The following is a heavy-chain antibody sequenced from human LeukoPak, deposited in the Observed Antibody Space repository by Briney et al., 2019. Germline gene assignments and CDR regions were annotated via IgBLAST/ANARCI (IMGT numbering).Heavy chain of an antibody. V-gene: IGHV3-23*01. CDR3: AKDWDMAPGY. Sequence: GGSLRLSCAASGFTFSSYAMSWVRQAPGKGLEWVSAISGSDGSAYYAGSVKGRFTISRDNSKNTLYLQMNSLRADDTAVYYCAKDWDMAPGYWGEGTLVTASS. CDR2: ISGSDGSA. D-gene: IGHD2-15*01. J-gene: IGHJ4*02. CDR1: GFTFSSYA.